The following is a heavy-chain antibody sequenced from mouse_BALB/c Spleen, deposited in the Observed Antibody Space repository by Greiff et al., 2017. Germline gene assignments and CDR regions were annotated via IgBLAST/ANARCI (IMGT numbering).Heavy chain of an antibody. CDR1: GFTFSSYA. CDR2: ISSGGST. J-gene: IGHJ3*01. D-gene: IGHD1-1*01. V-gene: IGHV5-6-5*01. Sequence: EVMLVESGGGLVKPGGSLKLSCAASGFTFSSYAMSWVRQTPEKRLEWVASISSGGSTYYPDSVKGRFTISRDNARNILYLQMSSLRSEDTAMYYCARGGREGVTTGFAYWGQGTLVTVSA. CDR3: ARGGREGVTTGFAY.